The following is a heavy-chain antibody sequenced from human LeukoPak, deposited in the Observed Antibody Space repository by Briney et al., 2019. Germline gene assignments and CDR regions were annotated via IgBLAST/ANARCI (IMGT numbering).Heavy chain of an antibody. Sequence: SETLSLTCAVYGGSFSGYYWSWIRQPPGKELEWIGEINHSGSTNYNPSLKSRVTISVDTSKNQFSLKLSSVTAADTAVYYCARGLNRYYDSSGYPRYFDYWGQGTLVTVSS. CDR1: GGSFSGYY. V-gene: IGHV4-34*01. CDR2: INHSGST. D-gene: IGHD3-22*01. CDR3: ARGLNRYYDSSGYPRYFDY. J-gene: IGHJ4*02.